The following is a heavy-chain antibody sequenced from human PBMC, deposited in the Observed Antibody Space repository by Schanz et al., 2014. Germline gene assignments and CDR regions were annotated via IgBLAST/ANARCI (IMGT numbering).Heavy chain of an antibody. J-gene: IGHJ3*02. CDR1: GFPFSDYF. CDR3: AKGRFGELSAFDI. CDR2: IGNGGVTI. V-gene: IGHV3-11*01. Sequence: QVQLVDSGGGLVKPGGSLRLSCTASGFPFSDYFMAWIRQPPGRGLEWVSYIGNGGVTIYYADSVKGRFTISRDNSKNTLYLQMNSLRAEDTAVYYCAKGRFGELSAFDIWGHGTMVTVSS. D-gene: IGHD3-10*01.